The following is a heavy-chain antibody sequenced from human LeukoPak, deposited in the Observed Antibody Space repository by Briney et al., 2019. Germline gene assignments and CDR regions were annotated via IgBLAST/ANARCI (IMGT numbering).Heavy chain of an antibody. CDR3: VRDQKPGWYPGY. V-gene: IGHV3-11*06. Sequence: SGGSLRLSCAASGFTFSDYYMNWIRQAPGKGLEWVSYISGSSTFTNYADSVKGRFTISRDNAKNSLYLQMNSLRAEDTAVYYCVRDQKPGWYPGYWGQGTLVTVSS. CDR1: GFTFSDYY. CDR2: ISGSSTFT. J-gene: IGHJ4*02. D-gene: IGHD6-19*01.